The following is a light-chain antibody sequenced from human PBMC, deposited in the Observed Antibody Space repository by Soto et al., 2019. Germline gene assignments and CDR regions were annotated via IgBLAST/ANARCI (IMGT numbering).Light chain of an antibody. CDR3: QKYNSAPRT. V-gene: IGKV1-27*01. J-gene: IGKJ1*01. CDR2: GAS. Sequence: DIQMTQSPSSLSASVGDRVAITCRASHGISNYLAWYQQKPGKVPKLLIYGASTLQSGVPLRFSGSGSGTDFTLTISSLQPEDVATYYCQKYNSAPRTFGQGTKVDIK. CDR1: HGISNY.